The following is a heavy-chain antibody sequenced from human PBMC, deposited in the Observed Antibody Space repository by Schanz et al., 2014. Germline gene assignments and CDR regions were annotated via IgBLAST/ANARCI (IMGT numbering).Heavy chain of an antibody. V-gene: IGHV3-23*04. CDR2: ISGSGGST. CDR3: ARGGRTAGAFDI. CDR1: GFTFSSYA. J-gene: IGHJ3*02. Sequence: VQLVESGGGVVQPGGSLRLSCAASGFTFSSYAMSWVRQAPGKGLEWVSAISGSGGSTYYADSVKGRFTISRDNSKNTLYLLMNSLRTEDTAVYYCARGGRTAGAFDIWGQGTIVTVSS. D-gene: IGHD1-1*01.